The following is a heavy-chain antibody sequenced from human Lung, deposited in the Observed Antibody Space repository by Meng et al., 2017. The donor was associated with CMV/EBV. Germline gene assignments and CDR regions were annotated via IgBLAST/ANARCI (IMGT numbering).Heavy chain of an antibody. CDR3: ARVGGARVGTTPPEY. CDR1: GYTFSAYQ. CDR2: INPSSGVT. V-gene: IGHV1-2*02. J-gene: IGHJ4*02. D-gene: IGHD2/OR15-2a*01. Sequence: SVXVSXXTSGYTFSAYQRHWIRQAPGHGLEWMGWINPSSGVTRSAPKYQGRVTRTSDRYSTAYLELTSLTSDDTAFYYSARVGGARVGTTPPEYWGQGPLVTVSS.